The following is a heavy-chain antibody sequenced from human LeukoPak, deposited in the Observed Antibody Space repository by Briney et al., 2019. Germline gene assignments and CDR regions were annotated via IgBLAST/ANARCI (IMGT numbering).Heavy chain of an antibody. D-gene: IGHD6-19*01. V-gene: IGHV3-13*01. Sequence: GGSLRLSCTTSGFTFSNHAMHWVRQATGKGLEWVSAIGTAGDTFYPGSVKGRFTISRDNAKSSLYLQLNSLRAEDTAVYYCARDQIAVAGTLGWPVYYYGMDVWGQKTTVTVSS. CDR2: IGTAGDT. CDR1: GFTFSNHA. J-gene: IGHJ6*02. CDR3: ARDQIAVAGTLGWPVYYYGMDV.